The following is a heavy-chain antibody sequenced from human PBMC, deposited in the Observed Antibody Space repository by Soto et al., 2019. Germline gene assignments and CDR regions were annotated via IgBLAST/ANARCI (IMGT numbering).Heavy chain of an antibody. V-gene: IGHV4-31*03. Sequence: QVQLQESGPGLVKPSQTLSLTCTVSGGSISSGGYYWSWIRQHPGKGLEWIGYLYDSGSTYYNPSFKSRVTISVDTYKNQFSLRLSSVTAADTAVYYCARVELGSVRFYFDYWGQVTLLTVSS. D-gene: IGHD3-10*01. CDR1: GGSISSGGYY. J-gene: IGHJ4*02. CDR2: LYDSGST. CDR3: ARVELGSVRFYFDY.